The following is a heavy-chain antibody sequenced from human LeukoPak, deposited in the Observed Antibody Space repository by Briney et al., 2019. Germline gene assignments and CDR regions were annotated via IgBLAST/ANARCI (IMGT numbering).Heavy chain of an antibody. Sequence: SETLSLTCTVSGGSISSYYWSWIRQPPGKGLEWIGYIYYSGSTNYNPSLKSRVTISVDTSKNQFSLKLSSVTAADTAVYYCARVKDIVVVPAAMHAFDIWGQGTMVTVSS. CDR1: GGSISSYY. CDR3: ARVKDIVVVPAAMHAFDI. CDR2: IYYSGST. J-gene: IGHJ3*02. D-gene: IGHD2-2*01. V-gene: IGHV4-59*12.